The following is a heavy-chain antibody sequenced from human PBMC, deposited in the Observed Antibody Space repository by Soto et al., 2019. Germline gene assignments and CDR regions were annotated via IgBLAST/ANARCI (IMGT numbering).Heavy chain of an antibody. V-gene: IGHV1-69*13. CDR3: ARASGRGWYNWFDP. Sequence: SVKVSCKASGDTFSSHGISWVRPAPGQGLEYMGGIIPKFGTTNYAQKFRGRVTITADESTSKAYMEVSSLRYEDTAVYYCARASGRGWYNWFDPWGQGTLVTVSS. J-gene: IGHJ5*02. CDR1: GDTFSSHG. CDR2: IIPKFGTT. D-gene: IGHD6-19*01.